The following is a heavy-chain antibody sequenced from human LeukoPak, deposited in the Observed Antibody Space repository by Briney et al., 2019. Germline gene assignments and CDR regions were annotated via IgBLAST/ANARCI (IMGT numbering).Heavy chain of an antibody. V-gene: IGHV3-30*02. CDR1: GFTFSSYG. D-gene: IGHD3-10*01. CDR3: AKVEESVVRGVIDCVY. CDR2: IRYDGSNK. J-gene: IGHJ4*02. Sequence: GGSLRLSCAASGFTFSSYGMHWVRQAPGKGLEWVAFIRYDGSNKYYADSVEGRFTISRDNSKKTLYLQMNSLRAEDTAVYHCAKVEESVVRGVIDCVYLVQRTQVGLSS.